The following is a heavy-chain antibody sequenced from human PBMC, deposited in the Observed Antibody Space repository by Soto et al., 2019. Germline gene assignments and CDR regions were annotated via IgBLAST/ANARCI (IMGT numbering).Heavy chain of an antibody. V-gene: IGHV3-23*01. CDR3: AKAPMRGPYGMDV. J-gene: IGHJ6*02. CDR2: ISGSGGST. Sequence: EVQLLESGGGLVQPGGSLRLSCAASGFTFSSYAMSWVRQAPGKGLEWVSAISGSGGSTYYADSVKGRFTISRDNSKNTLYLQMNSRRAEDTAVYYCAKAPMRGPYGMDVWGQGTTVTVSS. CDR1: GFTFSSYA.